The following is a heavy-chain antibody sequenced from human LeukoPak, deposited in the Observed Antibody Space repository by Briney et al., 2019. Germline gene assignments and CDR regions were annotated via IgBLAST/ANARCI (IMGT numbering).Heavy chain of an antibody. CDR2: IYYSGST. Sequence: SETLSLTCTVSGGSISSSSYYWGWIRQPPGKGLEWIGSIYYSGSTYYNPSLKSRVTISVDTSKNQFSLKLSSVTAADTAVYYCARRRGYSSGWSDYWGQGTLVTVSS. D-gene: IGHD6-19*01. V-gene: IGHV4-39*07. J-gene: IGHJ4*02. CDR1: GGSISSSSYY. CDR3: ARRRGYSSGWSDY.